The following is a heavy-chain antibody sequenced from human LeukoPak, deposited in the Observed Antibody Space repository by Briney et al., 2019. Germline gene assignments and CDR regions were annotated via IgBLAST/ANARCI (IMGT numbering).Heavy chain of an antibody. Sequence: GGSLRLSCAASGFTFSSYSMNWVRQAPGKGLEWVSYISSSSSTIYYADSVKGRFTISRDNAKNSLYLQMNSLRAEDTAVYYCARDRRGEKVDYWGQGTLVTVSS. CDR2: ISSSSSTI. J-gene: IGHJ4*02. D-gene: IGHD3-16*01. CDR3: ARDRRGEKVDY. V-gene: IGHV3-48*01. CDR1: GFTFSSYS.